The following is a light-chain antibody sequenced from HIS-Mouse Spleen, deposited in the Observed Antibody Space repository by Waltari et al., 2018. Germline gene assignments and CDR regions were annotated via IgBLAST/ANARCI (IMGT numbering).Light chain of an antibody. CDR3: QQYNSYSIT. CDR1: QSIRSW. J-gene: IGKJ5*01. CDR2: KAS. Sequence: DIQMTQSPSTRSASVGDRDTITCRASQSIRSWLAWYQQKPGKAPKLLIYKASSLESGVPSRFSGSGSGTEFTLTISSLQPDDFATYYCQQYNSYSITFGQGTRLEIK. V-gene: IGKV1-5*03.